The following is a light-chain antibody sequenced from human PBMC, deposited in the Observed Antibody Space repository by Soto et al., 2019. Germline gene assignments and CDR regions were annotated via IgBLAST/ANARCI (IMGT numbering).Light chain of an antibody. Sequence: IQMTQSTSTRSASVGDRVTITFRARQPISSWLACYHQKPGKAPKLLIYDASNLESGVPSRFSGSGSGTEFTLTISSLQPEDFGIYYCQQYENYWTFGQGTKVDIK. CDR3: QQYENYWT. CDR1: QPISSW. V-gene: IGKV1-5*01. J-gene: IGKJ1*01. CDR2: DAS.